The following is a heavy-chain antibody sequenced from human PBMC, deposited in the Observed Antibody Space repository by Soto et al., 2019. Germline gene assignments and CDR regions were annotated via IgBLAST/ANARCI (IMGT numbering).Heavy chain of an antibody. J-gene: IGHJ4*02. CDR2: IYYSGST. CDR3: AIASNKRGYSYLPDY. V-gene: IGHV4-31*03. Sequence: SETLSLTCTVSGGSISSGGYYWSWIRQHPGKGLEWIGYIYYSGSTYYNPSLKSRVTISVDTSKNQFSLKLSSVTAADTAVYYCAIASNKRGYSYLPDYWGQGTLVPVSS. CDR1: GGSISSGGYY. D-gene: IGHD5-18*01.